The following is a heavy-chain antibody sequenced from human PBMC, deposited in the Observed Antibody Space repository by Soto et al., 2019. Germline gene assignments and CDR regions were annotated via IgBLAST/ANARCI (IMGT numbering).Heavy chain of an antibody. CDR3: ARERGFSSGWYSLAY. V-gene: IGHV4-59*01. Sequence: SETLSLTCTVSGDSINSYYWNWIRQPPGKGLEWIGYINYSGNTKYNPSLKSRVTISIDMSKNQFSLKLSSVTAADTAVYYCARERGFSSGWYSLAYWGQGTLVTVSS. D-gene: IGHD6-19*01. CDR1: GDSINSYY. CDR2: INYSGNT. J-gene: IGHJ4*02.